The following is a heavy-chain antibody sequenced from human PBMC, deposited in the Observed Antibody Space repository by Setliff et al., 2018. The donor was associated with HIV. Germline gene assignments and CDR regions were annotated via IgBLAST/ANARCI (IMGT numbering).Heavy chain of an antibody. CDR3: ARAWAMQQLVPGY. J-gene: IGHJ4*02. CDR1: GFTFSGSA. D-gene: IGHD6-6*01. Sequence: GGSLRLSCAASGFTFSGSAIHWVRQASGRGLEWVSAISGSGGSTYYADSVKGRFTISRDNSKNTLYLQMDSLGPEDTAIYYCARAWAMQQLVPGYWGQGTLVTVS. V-gene: IGHV3-23*01. CDR2: ISGSGGST.